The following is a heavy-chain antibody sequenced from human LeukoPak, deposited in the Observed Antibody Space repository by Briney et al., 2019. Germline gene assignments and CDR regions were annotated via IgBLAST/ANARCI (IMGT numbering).Heavy chain of an antibody. D-gene: IGHD6-19*01. J-gene: IGHJ2*01. Sequence: PGGSLPQTRAGSGFTFSSYRMHWVRQAPGKGLVWVSRINSDGRSTSYADSVKGRFTISTDNAKNTLNLQMNSLRAEDTAVYCCARIAANIVVAGDWYFDLWARGKVDPVSS. CDR1: GFTFSSYR. CDR2: INSDGRST. V-gene: IGHV3-74*01. CDR3: ARIAANIVVAGDWYFDL.